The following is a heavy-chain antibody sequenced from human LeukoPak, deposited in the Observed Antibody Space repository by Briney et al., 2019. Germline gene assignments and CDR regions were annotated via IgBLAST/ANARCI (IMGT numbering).Heavy chain of an antibody. J-gene: IGHJ4*02. D-gene: IGHD2-15*01. Sequence: PGGSLRLSCAASGFTFSSYAMSWVRQAPGKGLEWVSGISGSAGSTYNADSVKGRFTISRDNSKNTLYLQMNSLRAEDTAVYYCAKLSRVVVVAPFDYWGQGTLVTVSS. CDR3: AKLSRVVVVAPFDY. CDR1: GFTFSSYA. CDR2: ISGSAGST. V-gene: IGHV3-23*01.